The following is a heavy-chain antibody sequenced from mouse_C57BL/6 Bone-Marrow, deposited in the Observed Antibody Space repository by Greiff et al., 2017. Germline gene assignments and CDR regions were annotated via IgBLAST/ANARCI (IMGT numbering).Heavy chain of an antibody. D-gene: IGHD2-3*01. Sequence: QVQLQQSGAELARPGASVKLSCKASGYTFTSYGISWVKQRTGQGLEWIGEIYPRSGNTYYNEKFKGKATLTADKSSSTAYMELRSLTSEDSAVYFCARWGYCHYYAIDYWGQGTSVTVSS. CDR1: GYTFTSYG. CDR3: ARWGYCHYYAIDY. CDR2: IYPRSGNT. V-gene: IGHV1-81*01. J-gene: IGHJ4*01.